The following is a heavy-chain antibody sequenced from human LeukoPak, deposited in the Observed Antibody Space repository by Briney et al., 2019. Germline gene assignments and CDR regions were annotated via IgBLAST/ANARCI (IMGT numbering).Heavy chain of an antibody. D-gene: IGHD6-13*01. CDR3: ARSLGDIPAAPADAFDI. V-gene: IGHV1-18*01. J-gene: IGHJ3*02. CDR1: GYTFTSYG. Sequence: ASVKVSRKASGYTFTSYGISWVRQAPGQGLEWMGWISAYNGNTDYAQKLQGRVTMTTDTSTSTAYMELRSLRSDDTAVYYCARSLGDIPAAPADAFDIWGQGTMVTVSS. CDR2: ISAYNGNT.